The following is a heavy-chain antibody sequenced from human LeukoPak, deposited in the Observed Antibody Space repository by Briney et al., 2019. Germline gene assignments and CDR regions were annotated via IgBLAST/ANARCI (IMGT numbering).Heavy chain of an antibody. CDR3: ARVEYYSSTSCFMEIDY. V-gene: IGHV4-38-2*01. Sequence: SETLSLTCAVSGYSISSGYYGGWIRQHPGKGLEWIASIYHSGNTYYNTSLKSRLTIAVDTSKNQLSLKLSSVTCADTAVYYCARVEYYSSTSCFMEIDYWGQGTLVTVSS. CDR1: GYSISSGYY. CDR2: IYHSGNT. D-gene: IGHD2-2*01. J-gene: IGHJ4*02.